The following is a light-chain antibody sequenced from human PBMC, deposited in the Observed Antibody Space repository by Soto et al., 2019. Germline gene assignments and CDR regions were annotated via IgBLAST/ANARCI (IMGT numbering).Light chain of an antibody. V-gene: IGKV2-30*01. CDR3: VQGTHWPWT. Sequence: DVVMTQSPLSLSVTLGQPASISCRSSQGLVYSDGNTFLNWFHQRPGQSPRRLIYQVSNRDXXVXDXXSGSGSGTDYTLTISGVEAEDVGIYYCVQGTHWPWTFGQGTKVEIK. CDR1: QGLVYSDGNTF. J-gene: IGKJ1*01. CDR2: QVS.